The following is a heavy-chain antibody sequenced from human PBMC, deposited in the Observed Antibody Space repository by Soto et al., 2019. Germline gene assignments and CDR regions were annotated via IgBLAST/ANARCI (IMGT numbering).Heavy chain of an antibody. J-gene: IGHJ6*02. Sequence: TGGSLRLSCAASGFTFSSYGMHWVSQAPGKGLEWVAVISYDGSNKYYADSVKGRFTISRDNSKNTLYLQMNSLRAEDTAVYYCAKVVRKSYYYYYGMDVWGQGTTVTVSS. CDR2: ISYDGSNK. CDR3: AKVVRKSYYYYYGMDV. V-gene: IGHV3-30*18. CDR1: GFTFSSYG.